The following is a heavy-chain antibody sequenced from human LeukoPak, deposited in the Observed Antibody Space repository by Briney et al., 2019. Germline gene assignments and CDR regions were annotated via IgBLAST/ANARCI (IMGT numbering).Heavy chain of an antibody. Sequence: GGSLRLSCAASGFTFSSYWMSWVRQAPGKGLEWVANIKGDGSDKYYVDSVKGRFTISRDNAKNSVYLQMNSLRAEDTAVYYCARDPPCGGGGDCYTLDSWGQGTLVTVSS. CDR3: ARDPPCGGGGDCYTLDS. V-gene: IGHV3-7*01. CDR2: IKGDGSDK. J-gene: IGHJ4*02. D-gene: IGHD2-21*02. CDR1: GFTFSSYW.